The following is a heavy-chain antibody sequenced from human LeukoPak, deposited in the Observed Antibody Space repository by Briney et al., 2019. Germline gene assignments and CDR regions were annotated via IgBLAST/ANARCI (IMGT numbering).Heavy chain of an antibody. Sequence: SETLSLTCAVYGGSFSGYYWSWIRQPPGKGLEWIGEINHSGSTNYNPSLKSRVTISVDTSKNQFSLKLSSVTAADTAVYYCARRGMVVPAAIRGAFDIWGQGTMVTVSS. CDR1: GGSFSGYY. CDR3: ARRGMVVPAAIRGAFDI. V-gene: IGHV4-34*01. J-gene: IGHJ3*02. CDR2: INHSGST. D-gene: IGHD2-2*02.